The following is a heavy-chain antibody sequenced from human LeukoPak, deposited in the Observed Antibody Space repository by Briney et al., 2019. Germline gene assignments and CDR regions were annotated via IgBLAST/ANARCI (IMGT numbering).Heavy chain of an antibody. CDR3: ARGRGYNSFDY. CDR1: GGSFSGYY. Sequence: KPSETPSLTCAVYGGSFSGYYWSWIRQPPGKGLAWIGEINHSGSTNYNPSLKSRVTISVDTSKNQFSLKLSSVTAADTAVYYCARGRGYNSFDYWGQGTLVTVSS. D-gene: IGHD3-16*02. CDR2: INHSGST. J-gene: IGHJ4*02. V-gene: IGHV4-34*01.